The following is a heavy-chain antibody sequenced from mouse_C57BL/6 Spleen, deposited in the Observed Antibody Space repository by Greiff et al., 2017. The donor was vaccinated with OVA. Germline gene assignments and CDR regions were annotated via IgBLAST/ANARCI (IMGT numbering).Heavy chain of an antibody. V-gene: IGHV1-82*01. CDR2: IYPGDGDT. CDR3: ARLRGDYAMDY. Sequence: VQLQQSGPELVKPGASVKISCKASGYAFSSSWMNWVKQRPGKGLEWIGRIYPGDGDTNYNGKFKGKATLTADKSSSTAYMQLSSLTSEDSAVYFCARLRGDYAMDYWGQGTSVTVSS. CDR1: GYAFSSSW. J-gene: IGHJ4*01. D-gene: IGHD1-1*01.